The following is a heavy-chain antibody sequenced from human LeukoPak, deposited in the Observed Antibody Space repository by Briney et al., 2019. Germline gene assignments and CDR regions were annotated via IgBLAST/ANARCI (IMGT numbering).Heavy chain of an antibody. V-gene: IGHV5-51*01. Sequence: GESLKISCRGFGYSFTSYWIAWVRQMPGKGLEWMGIIYPGDSDTRYSPSFQGLVTFSADKSISTAYLQWSSLKASDTAMYFCACQSHSYYYGMDVWGQGTTVTVSS. CDR1: GYSFTSYW. CDR3: ACQSHSYYYGMDV. CDR2: IYPGDSDT. J-gene: IGHJ6*02.